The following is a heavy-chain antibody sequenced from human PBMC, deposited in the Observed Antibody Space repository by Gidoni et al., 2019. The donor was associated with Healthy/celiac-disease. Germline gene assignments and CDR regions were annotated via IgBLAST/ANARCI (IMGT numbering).Heavy chain of an antibody. Sequence: QITLKESGPTLVKPTQTLTRTCTVSGVSLSTSGVGVGWIRQPPGKALEWLALIYWNDDKRYSPSLKSKLTITKDTSKNQVVLTMTNMDPVDTATYYCAHRLATVTTKWFDPWGQGTLVTVSS. V-gene: IGHV2-5*01. CDR1: GVSLSTSGVG. CDR2: IYWNDDK. J-gene: IGHJ5*02. D-gene: IGHD4-17*01. CDR3: AHRLATVTTKWFDP.